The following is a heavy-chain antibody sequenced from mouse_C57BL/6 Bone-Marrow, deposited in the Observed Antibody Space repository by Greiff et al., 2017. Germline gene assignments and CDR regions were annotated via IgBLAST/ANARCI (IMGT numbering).Heavy chain of an antibody. D-gene: IGHD2-12*01. Sequence: QVQLKESGAELARPGASVKLSCKASGYTFTSYGISWVKQRTGQGLEWIGEIYPRSGNTYYNEKFKGKATLTADKSSSTAYVELRSLTSEDSAVYFCARSPLLLYYFDYWGQGTTLTVSS. CDR3: ARSPLLLYYFDY. CDR2: IYPRSGNT. V-gene: IGHV1-81*01. J-gene: IGHJ2*01. CDR1: GYTFTSYG.